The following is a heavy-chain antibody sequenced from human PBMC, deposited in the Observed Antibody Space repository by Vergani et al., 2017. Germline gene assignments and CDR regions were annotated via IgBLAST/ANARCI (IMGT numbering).Heavy chain of an antibody. J-gene: IGHJ3*02. V-gene: IGHV4-39*07. D-gene: IGHD3-3*01. CDR1: GGYISSSSYY. Sequence: QLQLQESVPGLVKHSETLSLTCTVSGGYISSSSYYWGWIRQPPGEGLGWIGSIYYSGSTYYNPTLKSRVTISVDTSKNQFSLKLSSVTAADTAVYYCARETVEYDAFDIWGRGTMVTVSS. CDR2: IYYSGST. CDR3: ARETVEYDAFDI.